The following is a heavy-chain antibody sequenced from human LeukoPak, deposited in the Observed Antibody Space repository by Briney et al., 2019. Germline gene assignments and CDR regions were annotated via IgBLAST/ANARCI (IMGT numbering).Heavy chain of an antibody. CDR2: MNPNSGNT. CDR3: ARGYVGSGFEGPNSWLDY. J-gene: IGHJ4*02. Sequence: ASVKVSCKASGYTFTSHDINWVRQATGQGLEWMGWMNPNSGNTGYAQKFQGRVTMTRDTSISTAYMELSRLRSDDTAVYYCARGYVGSGFEGPNSWLDYWGQGTLVTVSS. CDR1: GYTFTSHD. D-gene: IGHD6-19*01. V-gene: IGHV1-8*01.